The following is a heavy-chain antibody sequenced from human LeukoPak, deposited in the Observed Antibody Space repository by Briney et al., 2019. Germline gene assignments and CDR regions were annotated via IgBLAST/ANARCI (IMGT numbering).Heavy chain of an antibody. V-gene: IGHV3-23*01. D-gene: IGHD1-26*01. CDR1: GFTFSSYS. Sequence: GGSLRPSCAASGFTFSSYSMNWVRQAPGKGLEWVSAISGSGGSTYYADSVKGRFTISRDNSKNTLYLQMNSLRAEDTAVYYCAKINAVVVGASDYWGQGTLVTVSS. J-gene: IGHJ4*02. CDR2: ISGSGGST. CDR3: AKINAVVVGASDY.